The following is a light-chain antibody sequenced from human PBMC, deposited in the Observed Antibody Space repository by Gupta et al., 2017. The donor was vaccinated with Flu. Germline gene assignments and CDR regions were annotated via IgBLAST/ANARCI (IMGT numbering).Light chain of an antibody. Sequence: SALSASVRDRVTPSCRTSKNIKIYLEWYEQKEGKPSKLLVCGESSLKSGVTSRFIDSGFGIDVALTINSRQPEDFAAYYSQESGIHLVRTFGEGTKVEVK. V-gene: IGKV1-39*01. J-gene: IGKJ4*02. CDR1: KNIKIY. CDR3: QESGIHLVRT. CDR2: GES.